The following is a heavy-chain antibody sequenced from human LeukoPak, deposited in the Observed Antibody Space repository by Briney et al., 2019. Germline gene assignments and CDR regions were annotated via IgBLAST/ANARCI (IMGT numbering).Heavy chain of an antibody. D-gene: IGHD5-24*01. CDR2: IIPTTGLA. CDR1: GGTFSNLA. V-gene: IGHV1-69*04. J-gene: IGHJ4*02. CDR3: ARAPPRLDGYILYY. Sequence: SVKVSCKASGGTFSNLAISWVRQAPGQGLEWVGRIIPTTGLANYAQNFQGRVTITADKSTSTAYMELSSLRSEDTAVYYCARAPPRLDGYILYYWGQGTLVTVSS.